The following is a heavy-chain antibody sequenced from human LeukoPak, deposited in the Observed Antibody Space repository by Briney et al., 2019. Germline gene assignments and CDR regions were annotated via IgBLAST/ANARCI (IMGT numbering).Heavy chain of an antibody. D-gene: IGHD6-19*01. V-gene: IGHV1-2*02. CDR3: ASSEGAVAGTYYYYYGMDV. J-gene: IGHJ6*02. Sequence: ASVKVSCKASGYTFTGYYMHWVRQAPGQGLEWMGWINPNSGGTNYAQKFQGRVTMTRDTSISTAYMELSSLRSEDTAVYYCASSEGAVAGTYYYYYGMDVWGQGTTVTVSS. CDR2: INPNSGGT. CDR1: GYTFTGYY.